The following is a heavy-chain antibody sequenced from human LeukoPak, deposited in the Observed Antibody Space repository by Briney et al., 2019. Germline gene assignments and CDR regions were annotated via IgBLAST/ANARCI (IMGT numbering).Heavy chain of an antibody. D-gene: IGHD3-22*01. CDR3: ARAPSRDYYDSSGYFLDY. V-gene: IGHV3-30*04. Sequence: PGGSLRLSCAASGFTFSSYAMHWVRQAPGKGLEWVAVISYDGSNKYYADSVKGRFTIARDNSKTTLYLQMNSLRAEETALYYCARAPSRDYYDSSGYFLDYWGQGTLVTVSS. CDR1: GFTFSSYA. CDR2: ISYDGSNK. J-gene: IGHJ4*02.